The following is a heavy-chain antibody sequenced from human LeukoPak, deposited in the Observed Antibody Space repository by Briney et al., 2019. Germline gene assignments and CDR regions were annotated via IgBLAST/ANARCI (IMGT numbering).Heavy chain of an antibody. V-gene: IGHV4-61*08. D-gene: IGHD3-22*01. CDR1: GGSISSGDYY. CDR2: IYYSGST. Sequence: ASETLSLTCTVSGGSISSGDYYWSWIRQPPGKGLEWIGYIYYSGSTNYNPSLKSRVTISVDTSKNQFSLKLSSVTAADTAVYYCARGMGTYYYDSSGYYYVWGQGTLVTVSS. J-gene: IGHJ4*02. CDR3: ARGMGTYYYDSSGYYYV.